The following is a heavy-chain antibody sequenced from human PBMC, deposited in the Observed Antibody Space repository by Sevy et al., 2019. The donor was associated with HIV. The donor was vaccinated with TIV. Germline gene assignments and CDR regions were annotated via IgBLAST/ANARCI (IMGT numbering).Heavy chain of an antibody. J-gene: IGHJ2*01. V-gene: IGHV3-30*02. CDR1: GFTFSRYG. D-gene: IGHD2-15*01. CDR3: ASGLAYWYFDL. Sequence: GGSLRLSCAASGFTFSRYGMHWVRQSPGKGLEWVAFIWYDGSNKYFADPVKGRFTISRDNSDNTVFLQMNSLRAEDSAVYYCASGLAYWYFDLWGRGTLVTVSS. CDR2: IWYDGSNK.